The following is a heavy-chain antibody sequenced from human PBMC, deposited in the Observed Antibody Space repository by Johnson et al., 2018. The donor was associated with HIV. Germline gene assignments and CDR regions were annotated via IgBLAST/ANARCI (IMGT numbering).Heavy chain of an antibody. CDR2: ISYDGSNK. D-gene: IGHD6-13*01. Sequence: QVQLVESGGGLEQPGRSLRLSCAASGFTFSSYAMHWVRQAPGKGLEWVAVISYDGSNKYYADSVKGRFTISRDNSKNTLYLQMNSLKSEDTAVYYCATGASSTWSLGALDIWGQGTMVTVSS. CDR1: GFTFSSYA. CDR3: ATGASSTWSLGALDI. V-gene: IGHV3-30*04. J-gene: IGHJ3*02.